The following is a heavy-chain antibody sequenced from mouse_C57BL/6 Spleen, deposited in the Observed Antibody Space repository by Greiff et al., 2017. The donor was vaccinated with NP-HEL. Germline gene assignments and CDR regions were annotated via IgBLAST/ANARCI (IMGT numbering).Heavy chain of an antibody. D-gene: IGHD3-2*02. Sequence: VQLQQSGAELVRPGASVKLSCTASGFNIKDDYMHWVKQRPEQGLEWIGWIDPENGDTEYASKFQGKATITADTSSNTAYLQLSSLTSEDTAVYYCTPTQLRLRGFAYWGQGTLVTVSA. CDR1: GFNIKDDY. CDR2: IDPENGDT. J-gene: IGHJ3*01. CDR3: TPTQLRLRGFAY. V-gene: IGHV14-4*01.